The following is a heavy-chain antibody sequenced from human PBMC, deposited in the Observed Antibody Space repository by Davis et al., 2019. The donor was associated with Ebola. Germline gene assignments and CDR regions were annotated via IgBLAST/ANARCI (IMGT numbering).Heavy chain of an antibody. CDR3: ARDLGRMATIFN. Sequence: GESLNISCAPSGFTFSSYWMSCLRQAPGKGLEWVANIKQDGSEKYYVDSVKGRFTISRDNAKNSLYLQMNSLRAEDTAVYYCARDLGRMATIFNGGQGTMVTVSS. CDR1: GFTFSSYW. CDR2: IKQDGSEK. J-gene: IGHJ4*02. V-gene: IGHV3-7*03. D-gene: IGHD5-24*01.